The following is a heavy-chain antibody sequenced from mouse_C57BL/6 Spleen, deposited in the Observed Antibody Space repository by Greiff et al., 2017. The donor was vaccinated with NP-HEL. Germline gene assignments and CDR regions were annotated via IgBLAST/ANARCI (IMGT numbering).Heavy chain of an antibody. J-gene: IGHJ3*01. D-gene: IGHD2-5*01. CDR3: AGDSNYVEWFAY. Sequence: QVQLQQPGAELVMPGASVKLSCKASGYTFTSYWMHWVKQRPGQGLEWIGEIDPSDSYTNYNQKFKGKATLTADTSSSTAYMQLSSLTSEDSAVYYCAGDSNYVEWFAYWGQGTLVTVSA. CDR1: GYTFTSYW. V-gene: IGHV1-69*01. CDR2: IDPSDSYT.